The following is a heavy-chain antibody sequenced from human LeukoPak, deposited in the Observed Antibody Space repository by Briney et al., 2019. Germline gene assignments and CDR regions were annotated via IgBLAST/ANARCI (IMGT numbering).Heavy chain of an antibody. CDR1: GYTFTSYG. D-gene: IGHD3-3*01. CDR3: AKSPYYDFWSGGVYYFDY. J-gene: IGHJ4*02. CDR2: ISAYNGNT. Sequence: ASVKVSCKASGYTFTSYGISWVRQAPGQGLEWMGWISAYNGNTNYAQKLQGRVTMTTDTSTSTAYMDLRSLTSDDTAVYYCAKSPYYDFWSGGVYYFDYWGQGTLVTVSS. V-gene: IGHV1-18*01.